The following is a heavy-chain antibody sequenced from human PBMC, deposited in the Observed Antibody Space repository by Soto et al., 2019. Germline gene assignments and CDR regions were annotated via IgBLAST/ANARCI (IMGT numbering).Heavy chain of an antibody. CDR3: ATHPLGSGSGGSCYRFDY. V-gene: IGHV4-39*01. CDR1: GGSISSSSYY. J-gene: IGHJ4*02. CDR2: IYYSGST. Sequence: QLQLQESGPGLVKPSETLSLTCTVSGGSISSSSYYWGWIRQPPGKGLEWIGSIYYSGSTYYNPSLKSRVTISGDTSKNQFSLKLSSVTAADTAVYYCATHPLGSGSGGSCYRFDYWGQGTLVTVSS. D-gene: IGHD2-15*01.